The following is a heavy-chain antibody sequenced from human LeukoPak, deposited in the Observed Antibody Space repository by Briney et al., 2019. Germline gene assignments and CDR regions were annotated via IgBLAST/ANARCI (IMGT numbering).Heavy chain of an antibody. CDR3: ARRKMDGYNPGAFDI. Sequence: ASVKVSCKASGYTFTGYYMHWVRQAPGQGLEWMGRINPNSGGTNYAQKFQGRVTITADESTSTAYMELSSLRSEDTAVYYCARRKMDGYNPGAFDIWGQGTMVTVSS. V-gene: IGHV1-2*06. CDR1: GYTFTGYY. CDR2: INPNSGGT. D-gene: IGHD5-24*01. J-gene: IGHJ3*02.